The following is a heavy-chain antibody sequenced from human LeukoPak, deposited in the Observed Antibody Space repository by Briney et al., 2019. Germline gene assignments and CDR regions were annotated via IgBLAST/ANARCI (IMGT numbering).Heavy chain of an antibody. D-gene: IGHD4-23*01. V-gene: IGHV4-59*01. Sequence: PSETLSLTCTVSGGSISSYYWSWIRQPPGKGLEWIGYIYYSGSTNYNPSLKSRVTISVDTSKNQFSLKLSSVTAADTAAYYCARVRDYGGLDYWGQGTLVTVSS. J-gene: IGHJ4*02. CDR2: IYYSGST. CDR1: GGSISSYY. CDR3: ARVRDYGGLDY.